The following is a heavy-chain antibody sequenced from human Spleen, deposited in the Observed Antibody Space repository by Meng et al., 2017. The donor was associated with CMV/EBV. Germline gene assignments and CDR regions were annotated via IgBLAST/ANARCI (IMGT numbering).Heavy chain of an antibody. D-gene: IGHD6-13*01. Sequence: ASVKVSCKASGYTFTSYGISWVRQAPGQGLEWMGWISGYDGRANYGQKFKGRVTVTTDTSTSTAYMELRSLRSDDTAVYYCAKDEQQRGGWFDPWGQGTLVTVSS. CDR3: AKDEQQRGGWFDP. V-gene: IGHV1-18*01. CDR1: GYTFTSYG. J-gene: IGHJ5*02. CDR2: ISGYDGRA.